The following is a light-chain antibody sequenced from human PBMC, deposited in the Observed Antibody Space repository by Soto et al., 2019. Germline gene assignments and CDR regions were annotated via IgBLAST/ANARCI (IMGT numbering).Light chain of an antibody. CDR2: GAS. Sequence: ESVLTQSPGTLSLSPGERATLSCRASQSVSNSYLAWYQQKPGQAPRLLIYGASSRATGIPDRFSGSGSGSDFTLTISRLEPEDFAVYYCQQYGSSPPWTFGQGTKVDIK. J-gene: IGKJ1*01. CDR3: QQYGSSPPWT. V-gene: IGKV3-20*01. CDR1: QSVSNSY.